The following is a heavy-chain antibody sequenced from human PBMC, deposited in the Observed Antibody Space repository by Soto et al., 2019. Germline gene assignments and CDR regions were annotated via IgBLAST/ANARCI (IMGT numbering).Heavy chain of an antibody. V-gene: IGHV3-23*01. Sequence: LRLSCAASGFTFSSYAMSWVRQAPGKGLEWVSAISGSGGSTYYADSVKGRFTISRDNSKNTLYLQMNSLRAEDTAVYYCAKVTGYYDSSGYYPLDAFDIWGQGTMVTVSS. CDR1: GFTFSSYA. CDR3: AKVTGYYDSSGYYPLDAFDI. D-gene: IGHD3-22*01. CDR2: ISGSGGST. J-gene: IGHJ3*02.